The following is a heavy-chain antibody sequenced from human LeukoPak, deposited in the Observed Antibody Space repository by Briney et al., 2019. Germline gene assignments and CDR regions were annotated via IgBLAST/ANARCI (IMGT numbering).Heavy chain of an antibody. CDR2: IKQDGSEK. CDR3: ARVLLERRYDWFDP. Sequence: TGGSLRLSCAASGFTFSSYWMSWVRQAPGKGLEWVANIKQDGSEKYYVDSVKGRFTISRDNAKNSLYLQMNSLRAEDTAVYYCARVLLERRYDWFDPWGQGTLVTVSS. V-gene: IGHV3-7*03. D-gene: IGHD1-20*01. J-gene: IGHJ5*02. CDR1: GFTFSSYW.